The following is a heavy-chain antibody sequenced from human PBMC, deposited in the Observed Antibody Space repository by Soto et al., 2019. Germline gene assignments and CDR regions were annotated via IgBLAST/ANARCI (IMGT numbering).Heavy chain of an antibody. D-gene: IGHD6-19*01. Sequence: TLSLTCAVYGGSFSGYYLSWIRQPPGKGLEWIGEINHSGSTNYNPSLKSRVTISVDTSKNQFSLKLSSVTAADTAVYYCASRIAVAGNLSDYWGQGTLVTVSS. V-gene: IGHV4-34*01. CDR3: ASRIAVAGNLSDY. CDR2: INHSGST. J-gene: IGHJ4*02. CDR1: GGSFSGYY.